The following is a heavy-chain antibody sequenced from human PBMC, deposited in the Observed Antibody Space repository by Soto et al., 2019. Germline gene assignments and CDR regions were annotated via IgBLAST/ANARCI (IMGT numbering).Heavy chain of an antibody. D-gene: IGHD4-17*01. V-gene: IGHV4-59*04. CDR1: GSSVSDYY. Sequence: SETLSLTCIVSGSSVSDYYWSWIRQSPGKGRDWIGYIYKNGYSSYNPSLRSRATMSLDTSKNQVSLNVTSVTAADTAVYYCAREIATVIPRADAFDIWGKGTMVTVSS. J-gene: IGHJ3*02. CDR3: AREIATVIPRADAFDI. CDR2: IYKNGYS.